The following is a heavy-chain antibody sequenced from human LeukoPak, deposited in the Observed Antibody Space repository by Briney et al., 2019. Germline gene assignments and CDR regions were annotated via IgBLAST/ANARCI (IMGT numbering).Heavy chain of an antibody. J-gene: IGHJ4*02. CDR1: GFVFGNYG. CDR2: KPFDGSNT. D-gene: IGHD2-2*01. CDR3: AREPQGGYCTTTSCYLGGIDY. Sequence: GPSLRLSCAASGFVFGNYGFHWVRQAPGKGLEWVAVKPFDGSNTYYADSVKGRFTISRDNSKNMVYLQMNSLRAEDTALYYCAREPQGGYCTTTSCYLGGIDYWGQGTLVTVSS. V-gene: IGHV3-30*01.